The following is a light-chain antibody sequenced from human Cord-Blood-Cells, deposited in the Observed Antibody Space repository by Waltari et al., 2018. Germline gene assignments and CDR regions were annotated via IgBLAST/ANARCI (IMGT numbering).Light chain of an antibody. Sequence: EIVLTQSPATLSLSPGVRATLSCRASQCVSIYFAWYQQNPGQAPRLLIYDASNRATGIPARFSGSGSGTDFTLTISSLEPEDFAVYYGQRRSNWPPYTCGQGTKLEIK. J-gene: IGKJ2*01. CDR2: DAS. V-gene: IGKV3-11*01. CDR3: QRRSNWPPYT. CDR1: QCVSIY.